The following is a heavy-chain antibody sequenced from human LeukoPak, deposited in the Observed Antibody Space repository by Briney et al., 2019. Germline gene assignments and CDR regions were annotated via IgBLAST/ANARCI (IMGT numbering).Heavy chain of an antibody. J-gene: IGHJ4*02. CDR2: ISGSGAST. D-gene: IGHD1-26*01. Sequence: GGSLRLSCSASGFTFSTNAMSWVRQAPGKGLEWISGISGSGASTYYADSVTGRFTISRDNSRNTLYLQMNSLRGDDTAVYYCAKDVGKWESLHFFDYWGQGTLVTVSS. CDR1: GFTFSTNA. CDR3: AKDVGKWESLHFFDY. V-gene: IGHV3-23*01.